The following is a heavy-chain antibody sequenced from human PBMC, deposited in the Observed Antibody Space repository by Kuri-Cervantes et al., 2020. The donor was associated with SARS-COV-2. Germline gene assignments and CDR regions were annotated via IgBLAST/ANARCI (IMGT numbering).Heavy chain of an antibody. V-gene: IGHV3-23*01. CDR3: AKAQTGRSPDAFDI. J-gene: IGHJ3*02. Sequence: GGSLRLSCTVSGGSISSSNYYWGWIRQPPGKGLEWVSAISGSGGSTYYADSVKGRFTISRDNSKNTLYLQMNSLRAEDTAVYYCAKAQTGRSPDAFDIWGQGTMVTVSS. D-gene: IGHD1-1*01. CDR1: GGSISSSNYY. CDR2: ISGSGGST.